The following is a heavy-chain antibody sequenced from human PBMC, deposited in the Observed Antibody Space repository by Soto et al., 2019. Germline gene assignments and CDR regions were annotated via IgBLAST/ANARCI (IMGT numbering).Heavy chain of an antibody. Sequence: QVQLQQWGAGLLKPSETLSLTCAVYGGSFSGYYWSWIRQPPGKGLEWIGEINHSGSTNYNPSLKSRVTISVDTSKNQFSLKLSSVTAADTAVYYCARLGIAARKTYYYYYGMDVWGQGTTVTVSS. V-gene: IGHV4-34*01. CDR2: INHSGST. D-gene: IGHD6-6*01. CDR3: ARLGIAARKTYYYYYGMDV. J-gene: IGHJ6*02. CDR1: GGSFSGYY.